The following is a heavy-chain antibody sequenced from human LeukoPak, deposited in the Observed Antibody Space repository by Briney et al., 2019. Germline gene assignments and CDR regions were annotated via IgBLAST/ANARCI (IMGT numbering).Heavy chain of an antibody. CDR3: ARGLTPEYRTEKVAGTFDY. CDR2: ISGSGGST. J-gene: IGHJ4*02. V-gene: IGHV3-23*01. D-gene: IGHD6-19*01. CDR1: GFTFSSYA. Sequence: GGSLRLSCAASGFTFSSYAMSRVRQAPGKGLEWVSAISGSGGSTYYADSVKGRFTISRDNSKNTLYLQMNSLRAEDTAVYYCARGLTPEYRTEKVAGTFDYWGQGTLVTVSS.